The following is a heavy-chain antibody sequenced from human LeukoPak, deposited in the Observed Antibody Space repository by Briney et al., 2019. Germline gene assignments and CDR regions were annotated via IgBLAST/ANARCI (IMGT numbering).Heavy chain of an antibody. J-gene: IGHJ6*02. V-gene: IGHV1-69*13. CDR1: GGTFSSYA. CDR3: ARSPTPYSSGWYRGIYYYYGMDV. Sequence: ASVKVSCKASGGTFSSYAISWVRQAPGQGLEWMGGIIPIFGTANYAQKFQGRVTITADESTSTAYMELSSLRSEDTAVYYCARSPTPYSSGWYRGIYYYYGMDVWGQGTTVTVSS. CDR2: IIPIFGTA. D-gene: IGHD6-19*01.